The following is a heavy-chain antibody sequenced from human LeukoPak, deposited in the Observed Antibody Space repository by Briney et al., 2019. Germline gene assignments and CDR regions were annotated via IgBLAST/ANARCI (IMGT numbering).Heavy chain of an antibody. CDR1: GFTFSSYA. D-gene: IGHD2-2*01. Sequence: PGGSLRLSCAASGFTFSSYAMSWVRQAPGKGLEWVSAISGSGGSTYYADSVKGRFTISRDNAKNSLYLQMNSLRAEDTAVYYCARVWDCSSNSCPDYWGQGTLVTVSS. CDR2: ISGSGGST. CDR3: ARVWDCSSNSCPDY. J-gene: IGHJ4*02. V-gene: IGHV3-23*01.